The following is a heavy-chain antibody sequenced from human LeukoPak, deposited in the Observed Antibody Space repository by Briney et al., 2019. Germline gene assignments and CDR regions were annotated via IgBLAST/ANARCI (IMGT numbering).Heavy chain of an antibody. Sequence: GGPLRLSCAASGFSFSSYGIHWVRQAPGKGLEWVSFVSSDGSRESYGDSVKGRFTISRDNSKNTLFLELNSLRAEDTAVYYCARTPKVSQYGMDVWGQGTTVTVSS. CDR1: GFSFSSYG. D-gene: IGHD2-15*01. CDR3: ARTPKVSQYGMDV. V-gene: IGHV3-30*03. CDR2: VSSDGSRE. J-gene: IGHJ6*02.